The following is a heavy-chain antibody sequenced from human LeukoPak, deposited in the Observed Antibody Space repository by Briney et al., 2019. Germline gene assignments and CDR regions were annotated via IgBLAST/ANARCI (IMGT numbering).Heavy chain of an antibody. Sequence: ASVKVSCKASGYTFTSYGISWVRQAPGQGLEWMGWISAYNGNTNYAQKLQGRVTMTTDTSTSTAYMELRSLRSDDTAVYYCARSAGLRYFAPQDYWGQGTLSPSPQ. CDR2: ISAYNGNT. CDR3: ARSAGLRYFAPQDY. CDR1: GYTFTSYG. D-gene: IGHD3-9*01. V-gene: IGHV1-18*01. J-gene: IGHJ4*02.